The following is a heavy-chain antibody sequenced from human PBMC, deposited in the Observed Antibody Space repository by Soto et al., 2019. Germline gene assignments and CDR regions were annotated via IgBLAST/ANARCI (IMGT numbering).Heavy chain of an antibody. Sequence: GGSLRLSCAASGFTFSSYAMSWVRQAPGKGLEWVSAISGSGGSTYYADSVKGRFTISRDNSKNTLYLQMNSLRAEDTAVYYCAKVGTAISRWSDYFDYRGQGTLVTVSS. CDR3: AKVGTAISRWSDYFDY. D-gene: IGHD5-18*01. CDR2: ISGSGGST. CDR1: GFTFSSYA. V-gene: IGHV3-23*01. J-gene: IGHJ4*02.